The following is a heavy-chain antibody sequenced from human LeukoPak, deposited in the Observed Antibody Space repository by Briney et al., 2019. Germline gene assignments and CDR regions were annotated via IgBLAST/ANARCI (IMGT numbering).Heavy chain of an antibody. V-gene: IGHV4-34*01. CDR3: ARLTEYDDYGDH. D-gene: IGHD3-3*01. CDR2: INHSGST. J-gene: IGHJ4*02. Sequence: SETLSLTCAVYGGSFSGYYWSWIRQPPGKGLEWIGEINHSGSTNYNPSLKSRVTISVDTSKNQFSLKLSSVTAADTAVYYCARLTEYDDYGDHWGQGTLVTVSS. CDR1: GGSFSGYY.